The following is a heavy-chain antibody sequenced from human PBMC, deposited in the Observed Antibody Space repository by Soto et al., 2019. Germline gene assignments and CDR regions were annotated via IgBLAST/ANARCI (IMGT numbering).Heavy chain of an antibody. CDR1: GYTFTSYA. D-gene: IGHD2-15*01. CDR3: ARDIVVVVAATSSYGMDV. CDR2: INAGNGNT. J-gene: IGHJ6*02. V-gene: IGHV1-3*01. Sequence: ASVKLSCKASGYTFTSYAMHWVRQDPGQRLEWMGWINAGNGNTKYSQKFQGRVTITRDTSASTAYMELSSLRSEDTAVYYCARDIVVVVAATSSYGMDVWGQGTTVTVSS.